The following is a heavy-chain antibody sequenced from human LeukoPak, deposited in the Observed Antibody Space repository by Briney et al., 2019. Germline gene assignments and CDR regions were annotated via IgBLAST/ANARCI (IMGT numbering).Heavy chain of an antibody. CDR1: GFTFSSYG. CDR3: ARADYYDSSGYHY. CDR2: IRYDGSNK. V-gene: IGHV3-30*02. D-gene: IGHD3-22*01. Sequence: GGSLRLSCAASGFTFSSYGMHWVRQAPGKGLEWVAFIRYDGSNKYYADSVKGRFTISRDNSKNTLYLQMNSLRAEDTALYYRARADYYDSSGYHYWGQGTLVTVSS. J-gene: IGHJ4*02.